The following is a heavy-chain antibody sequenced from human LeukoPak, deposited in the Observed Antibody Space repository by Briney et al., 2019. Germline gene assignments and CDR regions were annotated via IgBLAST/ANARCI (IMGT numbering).Heavy chain of an antibody. CDR2: IYHSGST. CDR3: ARGIAAAGTDYYYYMDV. V-gene: IGHV4-4*02. CDR1: GGSISSSNW. J-gene: IGHJ6*03. Sequence: SETLSLTCAVSGGSISSSNWWSWVRQPPGKGLEWIGEIYHSGSTNYNPSLKSRVTISVDKSKNQFSLKLSSVTAADTAVYYCARGIAAAGTDYYYYMDVWGKGTTVTVSS. D-gene: IGHD6-13*01.